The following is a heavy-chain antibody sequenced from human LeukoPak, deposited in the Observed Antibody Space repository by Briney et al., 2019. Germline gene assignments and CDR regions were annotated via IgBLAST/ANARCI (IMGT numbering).Heavy chain of an antibody. CDR1: GYTFTNYG. Sequence: ASVRVSCKTSGYTFTNYGISWVRQAPGQGLEWMGWISAYSGNTNYVQKFRGRVAMTTDTSTSTAYMELRSLRSDDTAVYYCARDHPRTSDAFDIWGQGTMVTVSS. CDR2: ISAYSGNT. V-gene: IGHV1-18*01. CDR3: ARDHPRTSDAFDI. D-gene: IGHD1-14*01. J-gene: IGHJ3*02.